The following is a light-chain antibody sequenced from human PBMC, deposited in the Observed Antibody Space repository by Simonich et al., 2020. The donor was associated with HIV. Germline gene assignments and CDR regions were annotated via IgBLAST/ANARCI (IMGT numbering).Light chain of an antibody. CDR2: AAS. CDR1: QSISSY. CDR3: QQLNSYRT. V-gene: IGKV1-39*01. Sequence: DIQMTQSPSSLSASVGDRVTITCRASQSISSYLNWYQQKPGKAPKLLIYAASNLVTGVPSGFSGSGSGTDFTLTISSLQPEDFATYYCQQLNSYRTFGQGTRLEIK. J-gene: IGKJ5*01.